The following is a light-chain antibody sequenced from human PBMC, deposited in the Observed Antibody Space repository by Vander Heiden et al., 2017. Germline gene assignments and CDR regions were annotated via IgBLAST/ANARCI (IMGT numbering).Light chain of an antibody. CDR2: GAS. CDR1: QSVSSSY. Sequence: EIVLTQSPGTLSLSPGERATLSCRASQSVSSSYVAWYQQKPGQAPRLLIDGASSRATGIPDRFSGSGSGTDFTLTISRLEPEDFAVYYCQQYGSSPLYTFGQGTKLEIK. CDR3: QQYGSSPLYT. J-gene: IGKJ2*01. V-gene: IGKV3-20*01.